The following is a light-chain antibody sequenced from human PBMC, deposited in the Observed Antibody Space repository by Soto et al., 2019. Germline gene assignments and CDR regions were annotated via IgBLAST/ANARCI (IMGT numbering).Light chain of an antibody. CDR2: DVS. Sequence: QSALTLPRSVSGSRGQSVTITCTGTSSDVGGYNYVSWYQQHPGKAPKLMIYDVSKRPSGVPDRFSGSKSGNTASLTISGLQAEDEADYYCCSYAGSYTYVFGTGTKLTVL. J-gene: IGLJ1*01. V-gene: IGLV2-11*01. CDR3: CSYAGSYTYV. CDR1: SSDVGGYNY.